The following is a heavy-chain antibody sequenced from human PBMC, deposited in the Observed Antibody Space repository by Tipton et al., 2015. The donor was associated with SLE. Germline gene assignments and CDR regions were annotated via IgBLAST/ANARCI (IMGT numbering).Heavy chain of an antibody. Sequence: TLSLTCTVSGDSISNVNYYWNWLRQSPAQGLEWIGTIHYAGGTYYNPSLRSRLTISVDTSENHFSLNLNSVTAADTAVYFCARQRGYYDGTPFPPWNFDLWGRGAQVTVSS. J-gene: IGHJ2*01. CDR2: IHYAGGT. V-gene: IGHV4-39*07. D-gene: IGHD3-16*01. CDR1: GDSISNVNYY. CDR3: ARQRGYYDGTPFPPWNFDL.